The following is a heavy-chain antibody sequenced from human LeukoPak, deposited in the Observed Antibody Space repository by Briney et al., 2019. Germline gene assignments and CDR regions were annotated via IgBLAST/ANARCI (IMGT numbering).Heavy chain of an antibody. CDR1: GGSFSGYY. D-gene: IGHD2-15*01. CDR3: ARDARGYCSGGSCYSRYYYYGMDV. J-gene: IGHJ6*02. V-gene: IGHV4-59*01. Sequence: SETLSLTCAVYGGSFSGYYWSWIRQPPGKGLEWIGYIYYSGSTNYNPSLKSRVTISVDTSKNQFSLKLSSVTAADTAVYYCARDARGYCSGGSCYSRYYYYGMDVWGQGTTVTVSS. CDR2: IYYSGST.